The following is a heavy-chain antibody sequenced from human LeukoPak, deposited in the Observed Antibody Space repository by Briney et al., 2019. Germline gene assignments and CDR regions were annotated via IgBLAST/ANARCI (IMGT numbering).Heavy chain of an antibody. D-gene: IGHD4-23*01. V-gene: IGHV5-51*01. Sequence: GESLKISCKVSGYILTNNWIGWVRQVPGKGLEWMGLIYPGYSDAKYSPSFQGQVTFSVDKSISTAYLQWSSLKASDTAMYYCARPPPSGGNLFGYWGQGTLVTVSS. CDR1: GYILTNNW. J-gene: IGHJ4*02. CDR2: IYPGYSDA. CDR3: ARPPPSGGNLFGY.